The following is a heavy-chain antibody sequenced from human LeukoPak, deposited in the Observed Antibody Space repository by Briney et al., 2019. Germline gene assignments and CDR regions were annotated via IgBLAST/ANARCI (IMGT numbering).Heavy chain of an antibody. D-gene: IGHD5-12*01. CDR2: INPNNGGT. CDR3: AREPGDGGYDNFDY. J-gene: IGHJ4*02. V-gene: IGHV1-2*07. Sequence: ASVKVSCKASGYTFTGYYMHWVRQAPGQWPEWMGWINPNNGGTHYANKFQVRVTMTRDTSISTAYMELSRLRSDDTAMYYCAREPGDGGYDNFDYWGQGTLVTVSS. CDR1: GYTFTGYY.